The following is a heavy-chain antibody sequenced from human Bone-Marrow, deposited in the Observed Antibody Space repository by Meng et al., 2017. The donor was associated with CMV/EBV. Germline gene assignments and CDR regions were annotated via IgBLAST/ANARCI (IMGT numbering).Heavy chain of an antibody. CDR3: VGVYSGSWYIDY. Sequence: GESLKISCAASGFTFSSYAMSWVRQAPGKGLEWVSVIYSGGSSTYYADSVKGRLTISRDNAKNTLYLDMNSLRADDTAVYYCVGVYSGSWYIDYWGQGTLVTVSS. J-gene: IGHJ4*02. D-gene: IGHD6-13*01. CDR1: GFTFSSYA. V-gene: IGHV3-23*03. CDR2: IYSGGSST.